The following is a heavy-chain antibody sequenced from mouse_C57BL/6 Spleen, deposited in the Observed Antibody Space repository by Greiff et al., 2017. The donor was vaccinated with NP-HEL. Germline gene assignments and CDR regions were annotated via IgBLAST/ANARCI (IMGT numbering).Heavy chain of an antibody. V-gene: IGHV1-20*01. J-gene: IGHJ2*01. Sequence: EVKLVESGPELVKPGDSVKISCKASGYSFTGYFMNWVMQSHGKSLEWIGRINPYNGDTFYNQKFKGKATLTVDKSSSTAHMELRSLTSEDSAVYYCARGGESYYDYDEYYFDYWGQGTTLTVSS. CDR3: ARGGESYYDYDEYYFDY. CDR2: INPYNGDT. D-gene: IGHD2-4*01. CDR1: GYSFTGYF.